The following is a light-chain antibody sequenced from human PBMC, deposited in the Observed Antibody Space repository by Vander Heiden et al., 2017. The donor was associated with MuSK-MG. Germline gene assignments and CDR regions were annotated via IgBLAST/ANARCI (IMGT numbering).Light chain of an antibody. CDR3: QQGYRTPRT. Sequence: DIQMTQSPSSLSASVGARVTITCRASQSISSYLNWYQQKPGKAPKLLIYAASSLQSGVPSRFSGSGSGTDFTLTISSLQPEDFATYYCQQGYRTPRTFGQGTKVEIK. V-gene: IGKV1-39*01. J-gene: IGKJ4*01. CDR1: QSISSY. CDR2: AAS.